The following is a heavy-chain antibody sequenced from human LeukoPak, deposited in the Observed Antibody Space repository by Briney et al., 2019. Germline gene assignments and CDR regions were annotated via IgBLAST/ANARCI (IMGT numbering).Heavy chain of an antibody. CDR1: GGSISSHY. Sequence: SETLSLICTVSGGSISSHYWNWIRQPPGKGLEWIGYIYYSGSTDYNPSLKSRVTMSVDKSKSQFSLKLTSVTAADTAMYYCAREQNYYGSVTSFDYWGQGTLVTVSS. CDR2: IYYSGST. D-gene: IGHD3-10*01. J-gene: IGHJ4*02. V-gene: IGHV4-59*11. CDR3: AREQNYYGSVTSFDY.